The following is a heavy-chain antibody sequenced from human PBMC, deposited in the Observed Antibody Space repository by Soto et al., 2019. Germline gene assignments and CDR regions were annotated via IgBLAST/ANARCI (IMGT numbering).Heavy chain of an antibody. J-gene: IGHJ4*02. D-gene: IGHD5-18*01. V-gene: IGHV4-4*02. CDR3: ATRDTGRVY. CDR2: SHQSGNT. CDR1: GVSIGSHDW. Sequence: QVQLQESGPGLVKPSGTLSLTCAVSGVSIGSHDWWTWVRQPPGKGLEWIGESHQSGNTNYNSSLESRVTISLDKSKNYFSLRLSSVTVADTAVYYCATRDTGRVYWGQGSLVTVSS.